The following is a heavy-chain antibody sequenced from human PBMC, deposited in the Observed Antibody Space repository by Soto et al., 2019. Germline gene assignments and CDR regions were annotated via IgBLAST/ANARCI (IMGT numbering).Heavy chain of an antibody. CDR2: INPNSGGT. V-gene: IGHV1-2*04. D-gene: IGHD3-16*02. Sequence: ASVKVSCKASRYTFTGYYMHWVRQAPGQGLEWMGWINPNSGGTNYAQKFQGWVTMTRDTSISTAYMELSRLRSDDTAVYYCARGLRVWGSYRPLFGYWGQGTLVTVSS. CDR3: ARGLRVWGSYRPLFGY. J-gene: IGHJ4*02. CDR1: RYTFTGYY.